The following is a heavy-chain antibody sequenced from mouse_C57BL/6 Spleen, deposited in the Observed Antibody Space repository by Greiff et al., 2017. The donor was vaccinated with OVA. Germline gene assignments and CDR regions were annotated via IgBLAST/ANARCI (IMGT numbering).Heavy chain of an antibody. CDR3: ARGGYGSSPAWFAY. Sequence: EVNVVESGGGLVKPGGSLKLSCAASGFTFSDYGMHWVRQAPEKGLEWVAYISSGSSTIYYADTVKGRFTISRDNAKNTLFLQMTSLRSEDTAMYYCARGGYGSSPAWFAYWGQGTLVTVSA. CDR2: ISSGSSTI. J-gene: IGHJ3*01. CDR1: GFTFSDYG. D-gene: IGHD1-1*01. V-gene: IGHV5-17*01.